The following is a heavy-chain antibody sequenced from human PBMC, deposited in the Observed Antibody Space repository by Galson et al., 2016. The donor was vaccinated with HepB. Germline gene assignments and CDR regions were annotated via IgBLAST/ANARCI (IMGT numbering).Heavy chain of an antibody. J-gene: IGHJ4*02. D-gene: IGHD6-6*01. V-gene: IGHV3-33*01. CDR3: ARVGIGQSTSSIFDN. Sequence: SLRLSCAASGFIFSSYGMIWVRQAPGKGLEWVAVIWYDGKTAFYADSVMGRFTISRDTSRNMVYLQMNGLRADDTATYYCARVGIGQSTSSIFDNWGQGTLVTVSS. CDR1: GFIFSSYG. CDR2: IWYDGKTA.